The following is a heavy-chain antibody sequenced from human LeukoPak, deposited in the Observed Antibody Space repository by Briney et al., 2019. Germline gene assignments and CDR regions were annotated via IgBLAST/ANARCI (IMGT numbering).Heavy chain of an antibody. V-gene: IGHV1-18*01. Sequence: ASVKVSCKASGYTFTSYDINWVRLAPGQGLEWMGWVSGYNGNTNYAQKFEGRVAMTTDTSSSTAYMELRSLRSDDTAIYYCARGDWFDPWGQGTLVTVSS. CDR1: GYTFTSYD. CDR3: ARGDWFDP. CDR2: VSGYNGNT. D-gene: IGHD2-21*01. J-gene: IGHJ5*02.